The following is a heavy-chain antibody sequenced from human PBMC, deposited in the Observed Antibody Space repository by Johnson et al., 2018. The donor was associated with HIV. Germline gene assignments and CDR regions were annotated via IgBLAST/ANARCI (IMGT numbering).Heavy chain of an antibody. CDR3: ARDDPGARPGLRLIGAFDI. V-gene: IGHV3-30*03. J-gene: IGHJ3*02. D-gene: IGHD6-6*01. CDR2: ISYDGSNT. Sequence: QVQLVESGGGVVQPGGSLRLSCAASGFTFSSYGMHWVRQAPGKGLEWVAVISYDGSNTYYADSVKGRFTISRDNSKNTLYLQMNSLRAEDTAVYYCARDDPGARPGLRLIGAFDIWGQGTMVTVSS. CDR1: GFTFSSYG.